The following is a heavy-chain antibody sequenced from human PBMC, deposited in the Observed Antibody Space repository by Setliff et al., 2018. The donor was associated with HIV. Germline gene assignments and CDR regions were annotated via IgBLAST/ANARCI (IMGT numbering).Heavy chain of an antibody. CDR2: INVGNGDT. CDR1: GYTFTTYS. V-gene: IGHV1-3*01. Sequence: ASVKVSCKASGYTFTTYSLHWVRQAPGQSLEWMGWINVGNGDTKYSQEFQGRITITRDTSANTAYMELSSLRSDDTAVYFCARGALLAVFDFDHWGHGTLVTVPQ. J-gene: IGHJ4*01. CDR3: ARGALLAVFDFDH. D-gene: IGHD3-10*01.